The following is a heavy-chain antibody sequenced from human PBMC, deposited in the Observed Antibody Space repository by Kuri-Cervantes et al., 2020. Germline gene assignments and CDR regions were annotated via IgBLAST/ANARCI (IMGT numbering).Heavy chain of an antibody. CDR2: IYPGDSDT. Sequence: GESLKISWKGSGYSFTSYWIGWVRQLPGKGLEWMGIIYPGDSDTRYSPVFQGQVTISADKALSTAYLQWSSLKASDHAMYYCARLGYSSSSGWFDPWGQGTLVTVSS. J-gene: IGHJ5*02. CDR3: ARLGYSSSSGWFDP. V-gene: IGHV5-51*01. CDR1: GYSFTSYW. D-gene: IGHD6-6*01.